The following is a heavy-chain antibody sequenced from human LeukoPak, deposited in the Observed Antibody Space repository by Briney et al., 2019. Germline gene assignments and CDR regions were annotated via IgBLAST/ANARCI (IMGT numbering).Heavy chain of an antibody. CDR2: ISSSSYI. V-gene: IGHV3-21*01. J-gene: IGHJ5*02. Sequence: PGGSLRLSCAASGFTFSGYSMNWVRQAPGKGLEWVPSISSSSYIYYADSVKGRFTISRDNAKRSLSLQMNSLRADDTAVYYCARGAYSGYDYRFDPWGQGTLVTVSS. D-gene: IGHD5-12*01. CDR3: ARGAYSGYDYRFDP. CDR1: GFTFSGYS.